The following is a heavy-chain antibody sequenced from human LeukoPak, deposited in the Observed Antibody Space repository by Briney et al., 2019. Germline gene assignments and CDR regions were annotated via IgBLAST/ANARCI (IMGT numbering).Heavy chain of an antibody. Sequence: ASVKVSCKVSGYTLTELSMHWVRQAPGKGLEWMGGFDPEDGGTIYAQKFRGRVTMTEDTSTDTAYMELSSLRSEDTAVYYCATAVFGVVIIPNYFDYWGQGTLVTVSS. CDR2: FDPEDGGT. CDR1: GYTLTELS. CDR3: ATAVFGVVIIPNYFDY. D-gene: IGHD3-3*01. J-gene: IGHJ4*02. V-gene: IGHV1-24*01.